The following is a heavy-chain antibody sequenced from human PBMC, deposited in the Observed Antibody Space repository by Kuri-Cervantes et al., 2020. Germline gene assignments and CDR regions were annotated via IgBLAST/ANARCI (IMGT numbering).Heavy chain of an antibody. CDR1: GLTFSSYS. D-gene: IGHD5-12*01. CDR3: AKEADGGYVLAH. V-gene: IGHV3-30*02. Sequence: GGSLRLSCAASGLTFSSYSMNWVRQAPGKGLEWVTFIWYDGSNKYYAESVKGRFTISRDNSKNTLYLEMNSLRAEDTAVYYCAKEADGGYVLAHWGQGTLVTVSS. J-gene: IGHJ4*02. CDR2: IWYDGSNK.